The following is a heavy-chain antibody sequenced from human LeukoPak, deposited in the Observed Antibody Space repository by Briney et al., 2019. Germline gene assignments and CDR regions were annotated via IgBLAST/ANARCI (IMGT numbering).Heavy chain of an antibody. Sequence: GGSLRLSCAASGFTLSNYAMNWVRQAPGKGLEWVSSISNSGSDTYYADSVKGWFTISRDNSKNTVYLQMNSLTAEDTAVYYCAKGSYYYSNYYSYYMDVWGKGTTVTVSS. D-gene: IGHD3-10*01. CDR3: AKGSYYYSNYYSYYMDV. CDR1: GFTLSNYA. J-gene: IGHJ6*03. CDR2: ISNSGSDT. V-gene: IGHV3-23*01.